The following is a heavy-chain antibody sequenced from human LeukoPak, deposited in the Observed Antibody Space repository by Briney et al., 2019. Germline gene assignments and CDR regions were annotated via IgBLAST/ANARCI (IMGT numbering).Heavy chain of an antibody. CDR2: TSYDGSNE. CDR1: GFTLSRYG. Sequence: GGSLRLSCAASGFTLSRYGMHWVRQAPSKGLEWVAVTSYDGSNEDSADSVKGRFTISRDNSKNTLYLQMNSLRAEDTAVYYCAKDQVGPYYFDYWGQGTLVTVSS. V-gene: IGHV3-30*18. CDR3: AKDQVGPYYFDY. J-gene: IGHJ4*02. D-gene: IGHD1-26*01.